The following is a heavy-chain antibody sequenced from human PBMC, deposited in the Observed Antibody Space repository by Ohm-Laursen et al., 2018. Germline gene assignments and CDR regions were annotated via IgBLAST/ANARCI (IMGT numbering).Heavy chain of an antibody. CDR3: AREAWYFDL. CDR2: AYRGSN. J-gene: IGHJ2*01. Sequence: QTLSLTCAISGDSVSNNDVAWNWIRQSPSRGLEWLGRAYRGSNDYAVSLKSQITINSDTSKNQFSLQLNSVTPEDTAAYYCAREAWYFDLWGRGTLVTVSS. CDR1: GDSVSNNDVA. V-gene: IGHV6-1*01.